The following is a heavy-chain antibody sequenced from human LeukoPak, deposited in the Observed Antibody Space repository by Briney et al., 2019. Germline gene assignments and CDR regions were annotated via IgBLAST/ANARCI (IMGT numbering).Heavy chain of an antibody. Sequence: GGSLRLSCAASGFTFSSYGMHWVRQAPGKGLEWVAVISYDGSNKYYADSVKGRFTISRDNSKNTLYLQMNSLRAEDTAVYYCAKVGVYYYGSGSYPDYWGQGTLVTVSS. D-gene: IGHD3-10*01. J-gene: IGHJ4*02. CDR2: ISYDGSNK. V-gene: IGHV3-30*18. CDR1: GFTFSSYG. CDR3: AKVGVYYYGSGSYPDY.